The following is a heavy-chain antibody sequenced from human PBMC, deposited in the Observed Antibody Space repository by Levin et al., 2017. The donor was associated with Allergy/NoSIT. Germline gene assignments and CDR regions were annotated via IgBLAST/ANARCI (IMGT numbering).Heavy chain of an antibody. J-gene: IGHJ4*02. Sequence: SGPTLVKPTQTLTLTCTFSGFSLTTDRVGVGWIRQPPGKALEWLALIYWDDDKKYSPALKSRLTIIKDTSNNQVVLTLTSVDPVDTATYYCAHLVNAYKTFDSWGQGTLVTVSS. CDR2: IYWDDDK. CDR3: AHLVNAYKTFDS. V-gene: IGHV2-5*02. CDR1: GFSLTTDRVG. D-gene: IGHD1-14*01.